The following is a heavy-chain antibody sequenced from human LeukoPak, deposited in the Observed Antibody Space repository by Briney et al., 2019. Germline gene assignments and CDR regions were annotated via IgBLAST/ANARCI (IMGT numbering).Heavy chain of an antibody. CDR3: ARDGEDSSGFDY. Sequence: GASVKVSCKASGYTFTGYYMHWVRQAPGQGLEWMGWINPNSGDTNYAQKFQGRVTMTRDTSISTAYMELSRLRSDDTAVYYCARDGEDSSGFDYWGQGTLVTVSS. CDR2: INPNSGDT. V-gene: IGHV1-2*02. D-gene: IGHD3-22*01. J-gene: IGHJ4*02. CDR1: GYTFTGYY.